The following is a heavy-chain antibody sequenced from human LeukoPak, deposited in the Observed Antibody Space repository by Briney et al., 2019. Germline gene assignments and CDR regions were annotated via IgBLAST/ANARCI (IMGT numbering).Heavy chain of an antibody. CDR1: GYTFTSYN. CDR3: AXXRDGYNDAYDI. J-gene: IGHJ3*02. Sequence: ASVKVSCKASGYTFTSYNMHWVRQAPGQGLEWMGIIKPSGGSTTYAQKFQGRVTMTRDMSTSTLYMELSSLRSEDTAVYYCAXXRDGYNDAYDIWGQGTMVTVSS. V-gene: IGHV1-46*01. D-gene: IGHD5-24*01. CDR2: IKPSGGST.